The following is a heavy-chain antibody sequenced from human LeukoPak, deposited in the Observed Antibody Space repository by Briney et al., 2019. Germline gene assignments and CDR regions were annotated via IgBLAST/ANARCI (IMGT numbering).Heavy chain of an antibody. V-gene: IGHV4-39*01. CDR1: GGSISSSYYY. D-gene: IGHD3-22*01. J-gene: IGHJ4*02. CDR3: ARQIDTSGYYCGY. CDR2: INYIGST. Sequence: SSETLSLTCSVSGGSISSSYYYWGWIRQPPGEGLEWIGSINYIGSTYYSPSLNSRVTISVDTSKNQFSLRLSSVTATDTAVYYCARQIDTSGYYCGYWGQGTLVTVSS.